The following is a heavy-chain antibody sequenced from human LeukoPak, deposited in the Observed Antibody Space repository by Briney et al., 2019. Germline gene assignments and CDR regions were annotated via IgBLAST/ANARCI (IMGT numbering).Heavy chain of an antibody. CDR1: GGTFSSYA. CDR2: IIPILGIA. D-gene: IGHD3-22*01. J-gene: IGHJ4*02. CDR3: ARDLSRYDRSPYGY. V-gene: IGHV1-69*04. Sequence: SVKVSCKASGGTFSSYAISWVRQAPGQGLEWMGRIIPILGIANYAQKFQGRVTITADKSTSTAYMELSSLRSEDTAVYYCARDLSRYDRSPYGYWGQGTLVTVSS.